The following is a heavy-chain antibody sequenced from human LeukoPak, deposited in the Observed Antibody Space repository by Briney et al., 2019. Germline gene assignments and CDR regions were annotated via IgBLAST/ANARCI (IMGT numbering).Heavy chain of an antibody. J-gene: IGHJ6*02. CDR2: INAYNGNT. CDR3: ARKPGYGSAYYYYGMDV. Sequence: ASVKVSCKASGYTFTSYGISWVRQAPGQGLEWMGWINAYNGNTDFAQKLQGRVTLTTDTSTSTAYMELRSLTSDDTAVYFCARKPGYGSAYYYYGMDVWGQGTTVTVSS. D-gene: IGHD3-10*01. CDR1: GYTFTSYG. V-gene: IGHV1-18*01.